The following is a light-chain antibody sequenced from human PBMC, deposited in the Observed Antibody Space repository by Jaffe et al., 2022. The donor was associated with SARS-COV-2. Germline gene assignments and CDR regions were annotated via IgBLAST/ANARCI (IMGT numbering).Light chain of an antibody. V-gene: IGLV2-14*01. CDR3: NSFTTSGTHV. CDR2: DVI. Sequence: QSALTQPASVSGSPGQSISVSCTGTSSDVGAYQIVSWWQQYPGKAPKLIIFDVINRPSGVSDRFSGSKSGNTASLTITGLQAEDEADYYCNSFTTSGTHVFGTGTKVTVL. CDR1: SSDVGAYQI. J-gene: IGLJ1*01.